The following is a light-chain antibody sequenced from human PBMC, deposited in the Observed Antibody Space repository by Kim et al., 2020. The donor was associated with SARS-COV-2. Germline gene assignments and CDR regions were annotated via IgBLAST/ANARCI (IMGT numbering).Light chain of an antibody. CDR2: AAS. J-gene: IGKJ1*01. V-gene: IGKV1-39*01. CDR3: QQTYSTPRT. CDR1: QSLSKF. Sequence: DIQMTQSPSSLSASVGDRVTITCRASQSLSKFVNWYQQKEGKAPKVLIYAASSLQSGVPSRFSGSGAGTDFTLTISSLQAEDFATYYCQQTYSTPRTFGQGTKVDIK.